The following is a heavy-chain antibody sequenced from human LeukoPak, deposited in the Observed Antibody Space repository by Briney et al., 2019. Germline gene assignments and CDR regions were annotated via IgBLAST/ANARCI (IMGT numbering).Heavy chain of an antibody. CDR1: GYTLTELS. D-gene: IGHD5-24*01. V-gene: IGHV3-30*18. CDR2: ISYDGSNK. CDR3: AKDRRWREMATPLDY. Sequence: SCKVSGYTLTELSMHWVRQAPGKGLEWVAVISYDGSNKYYADSVKGRFTISRDNSKNTLYLQMNSLRAEDTAVYYCAKDRRWREMATPLDYWGQGTLVTVSS. J-gene: IGHJ4*02.